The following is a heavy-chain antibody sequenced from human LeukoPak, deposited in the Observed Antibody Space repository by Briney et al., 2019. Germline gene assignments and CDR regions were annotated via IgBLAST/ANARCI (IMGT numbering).Heavy chain of an antibody. Sequence: GRSQRLSCAASGFTFDDYAMHWVRQAPGKGLEWVSGISWNSGSIGYADSVKGRFTISRDNAKNSLYLQMNSLRAEDTALYYCAKGSGGGYYYYGMDVWGQGTTVTVSS. CDR2: ISWNSGSI. CDR3: AKGSGGGYYYYGMDV. D-gene: IGHD2-15*01. V-gene: IGHV3-9*01. CDR1: GFTFDDYA. J-gene: IGHJ6*02.